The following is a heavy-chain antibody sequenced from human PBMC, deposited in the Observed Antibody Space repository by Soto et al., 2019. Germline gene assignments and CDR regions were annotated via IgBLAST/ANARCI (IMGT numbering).Heavy chain of an antibody. CDR1: GLTFSSYV. CDR3: AKGSASARPYYFDP. V-gene: IGHV3-23*01. D-gene: IGHD6-6*01. J-gene: IGHJ4*02. CDR2: INGGSTST. Sequence: GGSLRLSCAASGLTFSSYVMSWVRQAPGKGLEWGSAINGGSTSTYSADSVEGRFTVSRDNSKSTLYLQMDSLRPEDTAVYYCAKGSASARPYYFDPWGRGTLVTVSS.